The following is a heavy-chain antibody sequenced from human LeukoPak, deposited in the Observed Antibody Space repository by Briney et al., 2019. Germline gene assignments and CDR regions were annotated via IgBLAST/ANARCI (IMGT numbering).Heavy chain of an antibody. D-gene: IGHD2-8*01. Sequence: GGSLRLSCAASGFTFSSYWMSWVRQAPGKGLEWSANIKEDGTNKYYVGSVRGRFTISRDNAKNSLYLQMNSLRADDTAMYYCAREARGTRAAFDIWGQGTMVTVFS. V-gene: IGHV3-7*01. CDR3: AREARGTRAAFDI. CDR1: GFTFSSYW. CDR2: IKEDGTNK. J-gene: IGHJ3*02.